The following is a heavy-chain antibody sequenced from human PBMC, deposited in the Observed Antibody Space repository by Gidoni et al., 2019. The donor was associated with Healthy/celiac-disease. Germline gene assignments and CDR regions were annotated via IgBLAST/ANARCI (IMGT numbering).Heavy chain of an antibody. CDR2: IWYDGSNK. Sequence: QVQLVESGGALVQPGRRLRLSWAASGINFRSYGMHWVCQAPGKGLEWVAVIWYDGSNKYYADSVKGRFTISRDNSKNTLYLQMNSLRAEDTAVYYCARDEDYGDPDAFDIWGQGTMVTVSS. CDR3: ARDEDYGDPDAFDI. J-gene: IGHJ3*02. V-gene: IGHV3-33*01. D-gene: IGHD4-17*01. CDR1: GINFRSYG.